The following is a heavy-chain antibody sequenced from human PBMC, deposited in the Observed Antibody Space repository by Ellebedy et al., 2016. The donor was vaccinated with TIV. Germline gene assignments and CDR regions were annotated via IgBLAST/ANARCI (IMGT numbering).Heavy chain of an antibody. J-gene: IGHJ4*02. CDR1: GCSISSGGYY. CDR3: ARAVDGRYYDSSGYYFDY. D-gene: IGHD3-22*01. V-gene: IGHV4-31*03. Sequence: SETLSLTXTVSGCSISSGGYYWSWIRQHPGKGLEWIGYIYYSGSTYYNPSLKSRVTISVDTSKNQFSLKLSSVTAADTAVYYCARAVDGRYYDSSGYYFDYWGQGTLVTVSS. CDR2: IYYSGST.